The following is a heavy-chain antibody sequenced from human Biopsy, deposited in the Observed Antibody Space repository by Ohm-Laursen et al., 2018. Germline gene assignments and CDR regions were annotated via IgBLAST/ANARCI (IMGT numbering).Heavy chain of an antibody. CDR1: GHTSSSYG. CDR3: ARGGTLVVVPTAVLHSFDI. V-gene: IGHV1-18*01. J-gene: IGHJ3*02. D-gene: IGHD2-2*01. Sequence: GASVKVSCKASGHTSSSYGINWVRQAPGQGLEWLGWISTYNGNTNYAQNLQGRVTMTTDTSTSTAYMELRSLRSDDTAVYYCARGGTLVVVPTAVLHSFDIWGQGTMVTVSS. CDR2: ISTYNGNT.